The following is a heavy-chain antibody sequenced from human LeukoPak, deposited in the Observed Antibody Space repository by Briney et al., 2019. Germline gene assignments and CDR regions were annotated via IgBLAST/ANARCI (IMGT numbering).Heavy chain of an antibody. J-gene: IGHJ4*02. CDR1: GFTFSAYE. CDR2: ISGSGTTK. Sequence: GGSLRLSCAASGFTFSAYEMNWVRQAPGKGLESVSYISGSGTTKSYADSVKGRFTISRDNAKNLVFLQMNSLRVEDTAVYYCVRDGRGYCGSTSCRPFDYWGQGILVTVSS. V-gene: IGHV3-48*03. CDR3: VRDGRGYCGSTSCRPFDY. D-gene: IGHD2-2*01.